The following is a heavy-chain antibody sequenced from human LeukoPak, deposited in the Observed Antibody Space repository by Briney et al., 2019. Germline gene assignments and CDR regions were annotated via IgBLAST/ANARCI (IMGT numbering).Heavy chain of an antibody. D-gene: IGHD2-15*01. CDR3: ARQTFYCSGGSCYSGWFDP. CDR2: IYYSGST. CDR1: GGSISSYY. J-gene: IGHJ5*02. V-gene: IGHV4-59*08. Sequence: SETLSLTRTVSGGSISSYYWSWIRQPPGKGLEWIGYIYYSGSTNYNPSLKSRVTISVDTSKNQFSLKLSSVTAADTAVYYCARQTFYCSGGSCYSGWFDPWGQGTLVTVSS.